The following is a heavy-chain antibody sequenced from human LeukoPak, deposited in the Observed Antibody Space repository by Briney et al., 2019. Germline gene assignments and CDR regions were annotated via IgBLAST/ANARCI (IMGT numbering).Heavy chain of an antibody. V-gene: IGHV3-23*01. CDR1: GLAFRNHW. CDR2: ISGGDGST. Sequence: QAGGSLRLSCVASGLAFRNHWMSWVRQAPGKGLEWVSAISGGDGSTYYADSVKGRFTISRDISKNTLYLQMNSLRAEDTAIYYCATAYFDWFRFVYWGQGTLVTVSS. J-gene: IGHJ4*02. CDR3: ATAYFDWFRFVY. D-gene: IGHD3-9*01.